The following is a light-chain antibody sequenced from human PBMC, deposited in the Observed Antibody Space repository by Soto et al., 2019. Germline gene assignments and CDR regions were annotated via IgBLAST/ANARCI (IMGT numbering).Light chain of an antibody. CDR1: QSVSASH. V-gene: IGKV3-20*01. Sequence: EIVITQSRVTLSFSRRERATLSCTTSQSVSASHLAWYQQKTGQAPRLLIYGVSNRATGIPDRFSGSWYGTDFNLTINRLETEDFAVYYCQQYTQSLWTFGRGTKVDIK. CDR3: QQYTQSLWT. CDR2: GVS. J-gene: IGKJ1*01.